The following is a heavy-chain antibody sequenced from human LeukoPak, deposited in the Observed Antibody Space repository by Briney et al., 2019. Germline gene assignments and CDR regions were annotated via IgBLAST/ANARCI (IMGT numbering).Heavy chain of an antibody. D-gene: IGHD6-6*01. J-gene: IGHJ4*02. CDR2: IYTSGST. CDR3: AREYSSSPLDY. CDR1: GHSISSGYY. V-gene: IGHV4-38-2*02. Sequence: PSETLSLTCSVSGHSISSGYYWGWIRQPPGKGLEWIGRIYTSGSTNYNPSLKSRVTISVDTSKNQFSLKLSSVTAADTAVYYCAREYSSSPLDYWGQGTLVTVSS.